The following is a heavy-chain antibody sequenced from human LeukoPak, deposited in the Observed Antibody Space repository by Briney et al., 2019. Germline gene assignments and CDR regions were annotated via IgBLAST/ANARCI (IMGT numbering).Heavy chain of an antibody. J-gene: IGHJ5*02. CDR3: ARARGRYCSSTSCYSNWFDP. Sequence: PSETLSLICAVYGGSFSGYYWSWIRQPPGKGLEWIGEINHSGSTNYNPSLKSRVTISVDTPKNQFSLKLSSVTAADTAVYYCARARGRYCSSTSCYSNWFDPWGQGTLVTVSS. CDR1: GGSFSGYY. D-gene: IGHD2-2*01. CDR2: INHSGST. V-gene: IGHV4-34*01.